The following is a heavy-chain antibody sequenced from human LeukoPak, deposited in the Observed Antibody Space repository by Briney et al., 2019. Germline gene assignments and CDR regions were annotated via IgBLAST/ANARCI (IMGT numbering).Heavy chain of an antibody. CDR2: ISGSGGST. V-gene: IGHV3-23*01. J-gene: IGHJ3*02. D-gene: IGHD6-13*01. CDR3: AKAGTQLVRGAFDI. CDR1: GFTFSSYA. Sequence: GGSLRLACAASGFTFSSYAMSWVRQAPGKRLEWVSAISGSGGSTYYADSVKGRFTISRDTSKNTLYLQMNSLRAEDTAVYYCAKAGTQLVRGAFDIWGQGTMVTVSS.